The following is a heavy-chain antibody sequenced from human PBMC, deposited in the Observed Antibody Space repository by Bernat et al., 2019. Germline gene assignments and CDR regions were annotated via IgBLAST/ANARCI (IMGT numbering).Heavy chain of an antibody. D-gene: IGHD4-17*01. CDR2: VNPNSGGT. V-gene: IGHV1-2*02. CDR1: GYTFTGSN. J-gene: IGHJ4*02. Sequence: QVQLVQSGAEVKKPGASVRVSCKASGYTFTGSNMHWVRKAPGQGLEWMGWVNPNSGGTNDAQKFQGRVTMTRDTSISTAYMEVSRLRSDDSAVYYCAREELYGDYGYWGQGTLVTVSS. CDR3: AREELYGDYGY.